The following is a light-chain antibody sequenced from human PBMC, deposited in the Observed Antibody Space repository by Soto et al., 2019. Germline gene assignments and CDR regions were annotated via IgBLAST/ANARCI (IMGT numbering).Light chain of an antibody. CDR3: HQRQSWPRT. CDR1: QSVRSD. CDR2: GAS. J-gene: IGKJ1*01. V-gene: IGKV3-15*01. Sequence: EIVMTQSPGTLSVSPGERATLSCRASQSVRSDLAWYQQKPGQAPRLLMYGASTRATGVPARFSASGSGTEFTLTISGLQSEDFAVYYCHQRQSWPRTFGQGTKVDIK.